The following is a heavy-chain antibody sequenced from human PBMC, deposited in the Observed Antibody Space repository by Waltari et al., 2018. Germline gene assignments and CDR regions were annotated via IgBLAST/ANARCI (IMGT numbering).Heavy chain of an antibody. CDR3: AREVGGSSWSTIPRGDAFDI. CDR2: IYVAGST. V-gene: IGHV4-39*07. D-gene: IGHD6-13*01. J-gene: IGHJ3*02. CDR1: GDSIGNGYYD. Sequence: QVQLRESGPGLLKPSDTLSLTCSVSGDSIGNGYYDWGWIRKAPGKGLEWIGSIYVAGSTYYNPSLKSRLTISVDTSKNQFSLRLSSVTAADTAVYYCAREVGGSSWSTIPRGDAFDIWGQGTLVTVSS.